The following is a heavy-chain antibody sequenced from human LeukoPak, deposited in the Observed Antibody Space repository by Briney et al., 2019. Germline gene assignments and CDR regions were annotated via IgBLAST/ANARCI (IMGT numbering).Heavy chain of an antibody. CDR2: ISSSGSTI. CDR3: AREDDFWSGYSVSFDY. CDR1: GFTFSSYE. V-gene: IGHV3-48*03. J-gene: IGHJ4*02. D-gene: IGHD3-3*01. Sequence: GGSLGLSCAASGFTFSSYEMNWVRQAPGKGLEWVSYISSSGSTIYYADSVKGRFTISRDNAKNSLYLQMNSLRAEDTAVYYCAREDDFWSGYSVSFDYWGQGTLVTVSS.